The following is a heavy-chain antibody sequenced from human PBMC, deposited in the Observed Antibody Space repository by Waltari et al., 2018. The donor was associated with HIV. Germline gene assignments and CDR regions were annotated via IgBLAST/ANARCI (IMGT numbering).Heavy chain of an antibody. D-gene: IGHD6-13*01. CDR3: AGSSSWYYYGMDV. J-gene: IGHJ6*02. V-gene: IGHV4-31*01. CDR1: GGSITSAGYY. CDR2: IYYSGST. Sequence: QVQLQESGPGLVKPSQTLSLTCTVSGGSITSAGYYWSWIRQHPGKGLEWIGYIYYSGSTYYNPSLKSLVTISVDTSKNQFSLKLSSVTAADTAVYYCAGSSSWYYYGMDVWGQGTTVTVSS.